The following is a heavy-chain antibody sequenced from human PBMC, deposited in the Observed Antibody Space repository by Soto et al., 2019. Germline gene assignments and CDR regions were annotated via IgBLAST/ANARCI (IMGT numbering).Heavy chain of an antibody. CDR1: GCTFSSYA. CDR3: ARDGDYVWGSYRWSDAFDI. J-gene: IGHJ3*02. CDR2: ISKRGDSM. D-gene: IGHD3-16*02. Sequence: GGSLRLSCAASGCTFSSYARNWVRQTPGKGLEWVSHISKRGDSMYYADSVKGRFTISRDNAKNSLYLQMNSLRAEDTAVYYCARDGDYVWGSYRWSDAFDIWGQGTMVTVSS. V-gene: IGHV3-48*03.